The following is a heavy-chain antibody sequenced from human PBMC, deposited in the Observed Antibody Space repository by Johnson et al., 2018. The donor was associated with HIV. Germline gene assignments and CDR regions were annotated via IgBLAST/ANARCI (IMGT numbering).Heavy chain of an antibody. CDR3: ARVPRIEQQLVPAFDI. J-gene: IGHJ3*02. CDR1: GFTFSNYG. V-gene: IGHV3-15*01. D-gene: IGHD6-13*01. Sequence: VQLVESGGGVVQPGRSLRLSCAASGFTFSNYGMHWVRQAPGKGLEWVGRIKSKTDGGTTDYAAPVKGRFTISRDNSKNTLYLQMNSLRAEDPAGYYCARVPRIEQQLVPAFDIWGQGTMVTVSP. CDR2: IKSKTDGGTT.